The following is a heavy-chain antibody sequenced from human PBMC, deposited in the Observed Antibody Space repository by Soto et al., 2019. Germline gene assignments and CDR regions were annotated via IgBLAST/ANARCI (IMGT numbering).Heavy chain of an antibody. CDR3: ARRPGSGSSWGPEDYYGMDV. V-gene: IGHV1-18*01. CDR1: GYTFTSYG. CDR2: ISAYNGNT. Sequence: GASVKVSCKASGYTFTSYGISWVRQAPGQGLEWMGWISAYNGNTDYAQKLQGRVTMTTDTSTSTAYMELRSLRSDDTAVYYCARRPGSGSSWGPEDYYGMDVWGQGTTVTVSS. J-gene: IGHJ6*02. D-gene: IGHD6-13*01.